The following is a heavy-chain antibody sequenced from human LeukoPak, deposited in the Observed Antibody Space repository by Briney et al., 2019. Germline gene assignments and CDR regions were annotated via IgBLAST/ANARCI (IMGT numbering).Heavy chain of an antibody. CDR1: GFTFSSYW. CDR2: IKEDESDE. CDR3: ARWRGRQSEFDY. Sequence: GGSLRLSCEASGFTFSSYWMSWVRQAPGKGLEWVAHIKEDESDEYYVDSVRGRFTASRDNAKNSVNLQMNSLRVEDTAVYYCARWRGRQSEFDYWGQGTLVAVSS. J-gene: IGHJ4*02. V-gene: IGHV3-7*01. D-gene: IGHD1-1*01.